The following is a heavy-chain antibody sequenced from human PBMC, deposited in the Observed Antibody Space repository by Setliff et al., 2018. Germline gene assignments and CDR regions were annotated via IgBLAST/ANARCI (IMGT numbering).Heavy chain of an antibody. V-gene: IGHV3-30*02. CDR3: AKDPRDTYYNFGY. D-gene: IGHD3-3*01. Sequence: GSLRLSCAASGFSFGGHDMHWVRQAPGKGLEWVAFIRYDGSNKYYADSVKGRFTISRDNSKNTLYLQMNSLRAEDTAVYYCAKDPRDTYYNFGYWGQGTLVTVSS. J-gene: IGHJ4*02. CDR1: GFSFGGHD. CDR2: IRYDGSNK.